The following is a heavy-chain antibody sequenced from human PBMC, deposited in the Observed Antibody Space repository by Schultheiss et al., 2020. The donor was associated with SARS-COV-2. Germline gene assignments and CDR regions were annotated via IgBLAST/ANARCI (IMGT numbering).Heavy chain of an antibody. Sequence: GGSLRLSCAASGFTFSSYSMNWVRQAPGKGLEWVAVISYDGSNKYYADSVKGRFTISRDNSKNTLYLQMNSLRAEDTAVYYCARGGYKKPYFDYWGQGTLVTVSS. CDR2: ISYDGSNK. J-gene: IGHJ4*02. CDR3: ARGGYKKPYFDY. CDR1: GFTFSSYS. V-gene: IGHV3-30*03. D-gene: IGHD5-24*01.